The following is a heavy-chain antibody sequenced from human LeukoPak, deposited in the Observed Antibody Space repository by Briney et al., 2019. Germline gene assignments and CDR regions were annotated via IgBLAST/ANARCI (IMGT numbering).Heavy chain of an antibody. V-gene: IGHV1-46*01. Sequence: GASVKVSCKASGYTFTSYYMHWVRQAPGQGLEWMGIVNPSGGSTSYAQKFQGRVTMTRDMSTSTVYMELSSLRSEDTAVYYCARVDYGGNSGYYFDYWGQGTLVTVSS. J-gene: IGHJ4*02. D-gene: IGHD4-23*01. CDR1: GYTFTSYY. CDR3: ARVDYGGNSGYYFDY. CDR2: VNPSGGST.